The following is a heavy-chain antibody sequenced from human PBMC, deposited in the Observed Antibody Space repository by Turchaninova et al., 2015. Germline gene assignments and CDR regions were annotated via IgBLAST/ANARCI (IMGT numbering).Heavy chain of an antibody. V-gene: IGHV3-21*01. CDR3: AREKTAAGGDY. J-gene: IGHJ4*02. D-gene: IGHD6-13*01. Sequence: EVQLVESGGGLVKPGGSLRLSCAASGFTFRSYDMTWVRQAPGKGVGWVSSISSSITYINYADSLRGRFTISRDNAKNSLYLQMNNLRVEDTAIYFCAREKTAAGGDYWGQGTLVTVSA. CDR2: ISSSITYI. CDR1: GFTFRSYD.